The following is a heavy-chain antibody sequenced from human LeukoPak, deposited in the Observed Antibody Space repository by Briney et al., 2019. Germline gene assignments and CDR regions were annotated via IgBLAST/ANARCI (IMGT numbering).Heavy chain of an antibody. Sequence: GGSLRLSCAASGFTFSSYDMNWVRQAPGKGLEWVSNIGSSGSNMYYADSVKGRFTISRDNTKNSLYLQMNSLRAEDTAVYYCARGDIVGATTTPFDYWGQGTLVTVSS. CDR3: ARGDIVGATTTPFDY. CDR1: GFTFSSYD. V-gene: IGHV3-48*03. J-gene: IGHJ4*02. CDR2: IGSSGSNM. D-gene: IGHD1-26*01.